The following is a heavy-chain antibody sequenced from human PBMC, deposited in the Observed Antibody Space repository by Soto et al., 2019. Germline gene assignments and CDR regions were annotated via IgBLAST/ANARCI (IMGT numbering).Heavy chain of an antibody. J-gene: IGHJ4*02. Sequence: QVQLKESGPGLVKPSQTLSLTCTVSGDSMTTNSYYWTWIRQHPGKGLEWIGYIYHSGGTFYNPSLESRLTISVDTSKSQFSLDLRSVTAADTAVYFCARGSNYDQGGLALWGQGTLVAVSS. V-gene: IGHV4-31*03. CDR2: IYHSGGT. CDR3: ARGSNYDQGGLAL. CDR1: GDSMTTNSYY. D-gene: IGHD3-3*01.